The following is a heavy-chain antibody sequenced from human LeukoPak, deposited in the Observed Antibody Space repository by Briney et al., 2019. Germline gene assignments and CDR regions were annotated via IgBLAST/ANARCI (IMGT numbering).Heavy chain of an antibody. CDR3: ARDLIVGATAFDY. D-gene: IGHD1-26*01. J-gene: IGHJ4*02. V-gene: IGHV3-33*01. Sequence: GSLRLSCAASGFTFSSYGMHWVRQAPGKGLEWVAVIWYDGSNKYYADSVKGRFTISRDNSKNTLYLQMNSLRAEDTAVYYCARDLIVGATAFDYWGQGTLVTVSS. CDR1: GFTFSSYG. CDR2: IWYDGSNK.